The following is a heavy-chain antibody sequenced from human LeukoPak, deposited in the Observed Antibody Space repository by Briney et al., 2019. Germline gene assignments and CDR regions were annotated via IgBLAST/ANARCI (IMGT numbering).Heavy chain of an antibody. CDR3: ARAWLVSDYYYYGMDV. J-gene: IGHJ6*02. V-gene: IGHV1-69*13. D-gene: IGHD6-19*01. CDR1: GYTFITYG. CDR2: IIPIFGTA. Sequence: SVKVSCKASGYTFITYGISWVRQAPGQGLEWMGGIIPIFGTANYAQKFQGRVTITADESTSTAYMELSSLRSEDTAVYYCARAWLVSDYYYYGMDVWGQGTTVTVSS.